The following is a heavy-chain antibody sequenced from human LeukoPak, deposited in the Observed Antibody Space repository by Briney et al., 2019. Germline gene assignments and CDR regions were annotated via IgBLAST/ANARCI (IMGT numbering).Heavy chain of an antibody. CDR2: IYYSGST. CDR1: SGSISSYY. J-gene: IGHJ4*02. CDR3: ASLAEGPTGVNFDY. Sequence: PSETLSLTCTVSSGSISSYYWGWIRQPPGKGLEWIGSIYYSGSTYYNPSLKSRVTISVDTSKNQFSLKLSSVTAADTAVYYCASLAEGPTGVNFDYWGQGTLVTVSS. V-gene: IGHV4-39*01. D-gene: IGHD1-1*01.